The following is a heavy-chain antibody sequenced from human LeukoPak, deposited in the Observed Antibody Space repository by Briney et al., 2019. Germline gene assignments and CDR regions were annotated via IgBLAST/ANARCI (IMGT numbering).Heavy chain of an antibody. J-gene: IGHJ4*02. V-gene: IGHV4-39*07. CDR2: IYYSGST. Sequence: PSETLSLTCTVSGGSISSSSYYWGWIRQPPGKGLEWIGRIYYSGSTYYNPSLKSRVTISVDTSKNQFSLKLSSVTAADTAVYYCARAPRVGYDSSGYYFDYWGQGTLVTVSS. CDR3: ARAPRVGYDSSGYYFDY. CDR1: GGSISSSSYY. D-gene: IGHD3-22*01.